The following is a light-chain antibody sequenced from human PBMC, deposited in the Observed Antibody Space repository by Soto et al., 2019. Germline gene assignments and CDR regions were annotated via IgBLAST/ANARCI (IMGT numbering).Light chain of an antibody. Sequence: QSALTQPASVSGSPGQSITISCTGPSSDVGGYNYVSWYQQHPGKAPKLMIYDVSNRPSGVSNRFSGSKSGNTASLTISGLQAEDEADYYCSSYTSSSTPWVFGGGTKVTVL. CDR2: DVS. CDR1: SSDVGGYNY. J-gene: IGLJ3*02. V-gene: IGLV2-14*01. CDR3: SSYTSSSTPWV.